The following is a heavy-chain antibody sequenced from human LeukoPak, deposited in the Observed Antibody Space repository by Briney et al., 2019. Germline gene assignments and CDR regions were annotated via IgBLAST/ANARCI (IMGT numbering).Heavy chain of an antibody. D-gene: IGHD5-12*01. V-gene: IGHV3-15*01. Sequence: KAGGSLRLSCAASGFTFSNAWMSWVRQAPGKGLEWVGRIKSKTDGGTTDYAAPVKGRFTISRDDSKNTLYLQMNSLKTEDTAVYYCITGTSGYDWYLGLTDAFDIWGQGTMVTVSS. J-gene: IGHJ3*02. CDR3: ITGTSGYDWYLGLTDAFDI. CDR1: GFTFSNAW. CDR2: IKSKTDGGTT.